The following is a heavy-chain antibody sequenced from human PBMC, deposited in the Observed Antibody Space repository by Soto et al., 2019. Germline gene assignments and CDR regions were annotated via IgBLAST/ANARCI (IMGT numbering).Heavy chain of an antibody. D-gene: IGHD5-18*01. CDR3: TRAGRYSYDNWFDP. CDR1: GYTFTSYA. J-gene: IGHJ5*02. V-gene: IGHV1-3*01. CDR2: INAGNGNT. Sequence: ASVKVSCKASGYTFTSYAMHWVRQAPGQRLEWMGWINAGNGNTKYSQKFQGRVTITRDTSASTAYMELNSLRVEDTALYYCTRAGRYSYDNWFDPWGQGTLVTVSS.